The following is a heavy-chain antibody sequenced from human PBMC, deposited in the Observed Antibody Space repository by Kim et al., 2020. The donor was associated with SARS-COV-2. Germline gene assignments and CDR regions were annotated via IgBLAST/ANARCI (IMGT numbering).Heavy chain of an antibody. CDR3: ARDNYYDSSGYYLYGMDV. CDR2: IYYSGST. CDR1: GGSISSYY. V-gene: IGHV4-59*01. Sequence: SETLSLTCTVSGGSISSYYWSWIRQPPGKGLEWIGYIYYSGSTNYNPSLKSRVTISVDTSKNQFSLKLSSVTAADTAVYYCARDNYYDSSGYYLYGMDVWGQGTTVTVSS. D-gene: IGHD3-22*01. J-gene: IGHJ6*02.